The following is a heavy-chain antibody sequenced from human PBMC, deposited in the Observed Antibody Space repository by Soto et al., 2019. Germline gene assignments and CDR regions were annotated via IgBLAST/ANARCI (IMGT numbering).Heavy chain of an antibody. J-gene: IGHJ4*01. Sequence: VKVSCKASGVSFSNSPFSWVRQAPGHRLKWLGWNIPILRTANYAQNFDGRITITAYESTSTIYMELTRLRSEETAVYYCAREFGVSYCQAFDLWGHGTLVTVSS. CDR3: AREFGVSYCQAFDL. CDR1: GVSFSNSP. D-gene: IGHD1-26*01. CDR2: NIPILRTA. V-gene: IGHV1-69*13.